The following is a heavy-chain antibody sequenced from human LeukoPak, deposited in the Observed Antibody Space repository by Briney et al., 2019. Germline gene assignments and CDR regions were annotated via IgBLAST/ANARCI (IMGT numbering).Heavy chain of an antibody. CDR1: GGSIKGYH. V-gene: IGHV4-4*08. CDR3: ARRNDFHI. J-gene: IGHJ3*02. Sequence: PSETLSLTCTVSGGSIKGYHWSWIRQPPGKGQEWIGYIYSNEATEYKPSLKSRVTISADTSKNQFSLKLTPVSAADTAIYYCARRNDFHIWGQGTMVTVSS. CDR2: IYSNEAT.